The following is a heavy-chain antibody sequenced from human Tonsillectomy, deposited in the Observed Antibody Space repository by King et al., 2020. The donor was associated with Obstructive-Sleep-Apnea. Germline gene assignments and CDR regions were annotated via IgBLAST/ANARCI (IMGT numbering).Heavy chain of an antibody. CDR2: IYYTVST. V-gene: IGHV4-59*08. CDR1: GDSISSYY. Sequence: VQLQESGPGLVKPSEPLSLTCTVSGDSISSYYWSWIRQPPGKGLEWIGYIYYTVSTNYNPSLERRVTISVDRSKNQFFLKVSSVTAADTAVYYCARKKGTFFDYWGQGTLVTVSS. J-gene: IGHJ4*02. CDR3: ARKKGTFFDY. D-gene: IGHD3-10*01.